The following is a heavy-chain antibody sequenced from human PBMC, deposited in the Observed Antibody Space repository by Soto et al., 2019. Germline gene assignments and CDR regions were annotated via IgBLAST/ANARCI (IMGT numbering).Heavy chain of an antibody. CDR3: AKDWRRGPYCSSTDCYAQSSVGYFFDY. Sequence: GGSLRLSCVASGFAFSSSVMHWVRQAPGKGLEWVAVILHDGSIQNYAESVKGRFTISRDNSRDTLFLQMNSLRAEDTAVYFCAKDWRRGPYCSSTDCYAQSSVGYFFDYWGQGNQVTVSS. D-gene: IGHD2-2*01. CDR2: ILHDGSIQ. J-gene: IGHJ4*02. CDR1: GFAFSSSV. V-gene: IGHV3-30*18.